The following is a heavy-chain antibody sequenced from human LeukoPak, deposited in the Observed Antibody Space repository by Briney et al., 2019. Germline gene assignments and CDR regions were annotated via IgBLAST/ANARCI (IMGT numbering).Heavy chain of an antibody. Sequence: SETLSLTCTVSGDTFSSYHWSWLRQPPGKGLEWIGYISSRGSTSYNPSLKSRVSISVDTSKNQFTLRLNSVTAADTAVYYCEXVGRGDHTWGSYYCDHWGQGTLVSVSS. CDR1: GDTFSSYH. CDR3: EXVGRGDHTWGSYYCDH. D-gene: IGHD3-16*01. V-gene: IGHV4-59*01. CDR2: ISSRGST. J-gene: IGHJ4*02.